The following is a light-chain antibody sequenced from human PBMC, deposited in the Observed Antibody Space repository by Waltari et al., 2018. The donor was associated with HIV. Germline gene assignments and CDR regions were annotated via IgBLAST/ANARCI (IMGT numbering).Light chain of an antibody. CDR2: GAS. CDR3: QHYNNWPFT. Sequence: EIVMTQSPATLSVSPGERATLSCRASQSVSSNLAWYQQKPGQAPRLLIYGASTRATGLPARFSGSGSGTEFTLTISSLQSEDFAVYYCQHYNNWPFTFGPGTRVNIK. V-gene: IGKV3-15*01. J-gene: IGKJ3*01. CDR1: QSVSSN.